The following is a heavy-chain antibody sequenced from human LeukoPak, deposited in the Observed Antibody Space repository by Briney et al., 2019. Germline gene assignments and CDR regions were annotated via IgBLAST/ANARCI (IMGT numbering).Heavy chain of an antibody. Sequence: ASVKVSCKASGYTFTGYYMHWVRQAPGPGLEWMGWINPNSGGTHYAQKFQGRVTMTRDTSISTAYMELSRLRSDDTAVYYCARGAHYHDSSQGYDYWGQGTLVTVSS. D-gene: IGHD3-22*01. V-gene: IGHV1-2*02. CDR3: ARGAHYHDSSQGYDY. CDR2: INPNSGGT. CDR1: GYTFTGYY. J-gene: IGHJ4*02.